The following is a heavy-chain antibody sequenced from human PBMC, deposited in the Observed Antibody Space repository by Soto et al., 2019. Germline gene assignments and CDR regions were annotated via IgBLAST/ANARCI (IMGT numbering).Heavy chain of an antibody. CDR2: IRNRANSFTT. CDR3: ARSTVSTTPYCSDY. D-gene: IGHD1-1*01. J-gene: IGHJ4*02. Sequence: GGSLRLSCAASGFTFSDHYMDWVRQAPGKGLEWVGRIRNRANSFTTEYATSVKGRFTISRDDSKKLLYLQMNSLKTEDTAVYHCARSTVSTTPYCSDYWGQGTLVTVSS. V-gene: IGHV3-72*01. CDR1: GFTFSDHY.